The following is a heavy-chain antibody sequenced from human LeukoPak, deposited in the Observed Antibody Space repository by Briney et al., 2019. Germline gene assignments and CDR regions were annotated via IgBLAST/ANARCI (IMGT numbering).Heavy chain of an antibody. CDR3: ARYNILATTTGYYYGLDV. J-gene: IGHJ6*02. D-gene: IGHD5-12*01. CDR1: GYTFTSYD. Sequence: AASVKVSCKASGYTFTSYDINWVRQATGQGLEWMGWMNPNSGNTGYAQKFQGRVTMTRNTSISTAYMELSSLRSEDTAVYYCARYNILATTTGYYYGLDVWGLGTTVTVSS. V-gene: IGHV1-8*01. CDR2: MNPNSGNT.